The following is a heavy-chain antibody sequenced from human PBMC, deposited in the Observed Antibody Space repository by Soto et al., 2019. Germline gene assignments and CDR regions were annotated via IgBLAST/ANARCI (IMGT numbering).Heavy chain of an antibody. J-gene: IGHJ4*02. Sequence: TLPLTCTVSGGSISSYYWSWIRQPPGKGLEWIGYIYYSGSTNYNPSLKSRVTISVDTSKNQFSLKLSSVTAADTAVYYCAIHMVRGEHYWGQGTLVTVSS. CDR2: IYYSGST. D-gene: IGHD3-10*01. V-gene: IGHV4-59*01. CDR1: GGSISSYY. CDR3: AIHMVRGEHY.